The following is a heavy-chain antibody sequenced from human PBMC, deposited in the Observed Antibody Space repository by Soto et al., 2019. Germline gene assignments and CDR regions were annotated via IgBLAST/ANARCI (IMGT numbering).Heavy chain of an antibody. CDR2: IYHSGST. V-gene: IGHV4-59*12. CDR3: ARGQVVAAQH. Sequence: SETLSLTCTVSGGSISNYYWSWIRQPPGKGLEWIGYIYHSGSTYYNPSLKCRVTISVDRSKNQFSLKLSSVTAADTAVYYCARGQVVAAQHWGQGTLVTVSS. D-gene: IGHD2-15*01. CDR1: GGSISNYY. J-gene: IGHJ4*02.